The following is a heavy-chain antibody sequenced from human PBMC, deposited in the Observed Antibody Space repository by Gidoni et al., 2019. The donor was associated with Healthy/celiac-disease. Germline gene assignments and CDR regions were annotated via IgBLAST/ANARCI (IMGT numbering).Heavy chain of an antibody. CDR2: IYPGDSDT. V-gene: IGHV5-51*01. CDR1: GYSFTSYW. D-gene: IGHD5-18*01. CDR3: ARRQWGYSYGYPFDY. Sequence: EVQLVQSGAEVKKPGESLQISCKGSGYSFTSYWIGWVRQMPGKGREWMGIIYPGDSDTRYSPSFQGQVTISADKSISTAYLQWSSLKASDTAMYYCARRQWGYSYGYPFDYWGQGTLVTVSS. J-gene: IGHJ4*02.